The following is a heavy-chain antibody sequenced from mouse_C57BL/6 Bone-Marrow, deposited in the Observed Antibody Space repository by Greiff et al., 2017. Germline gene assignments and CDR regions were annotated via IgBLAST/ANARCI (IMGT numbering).Heavy chain of an antibody. Sequence: QVQLQQSGAELARPGASVKMSCKASGYTFTSYTMHWVKQRPGQGLEWIGYINPSSGYTKYNQKFKDKATLTADKSSSTAYMQLSSLTSEDSAVYYCARSGVWLRRAFAYWGQGNLVTVSA. D-gene: IGHD2-2*01. J-gene: IGHJ3*01. CDR3: ARSGVWLRRAFAY. CDR2: INPSSGYT. CDR1: GYTFTSYT. V-gene: IGHV1-4*01.